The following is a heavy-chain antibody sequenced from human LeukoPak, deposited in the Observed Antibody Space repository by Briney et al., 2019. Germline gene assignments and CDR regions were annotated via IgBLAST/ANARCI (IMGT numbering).Heavy chain of an antibody. J-gene: IGHJ4*02. CDR2: ISSSSSYI. V-gene: IGHV3-21*01. Sequence: GGSLRLSCAASGFTFSSYSMNWVRQAPGKGLEWVSSISSSSSYIYYAGSVKGRFTISRDNAKNSLYLQMDSLRAEDTAVYYCAREAAVAGLPHFDYWGQGTLVTVSS. CDR1: GFTFSSYS. D-gene: IGHD6-19*01. CDR3: AREAAVAGLPHFDY.